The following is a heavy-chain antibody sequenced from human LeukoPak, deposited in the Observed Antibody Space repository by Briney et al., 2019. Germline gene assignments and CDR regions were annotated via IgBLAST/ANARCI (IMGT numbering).Heavy chain of an antibody. CDR1: GFTSSSYA. V-gene: IGHV3-23*01. D-gene: IGHD2-2*01. CDR3: AKRYCSSTSCYVDY. CDR2: ISGSGGST. Sequence: PSGGSLRLSCAASGFTSSSYAMSWVRQAPGKGLEWVSAISGSGGSTYYADSVKGRFTISRDNSKNTLYLQMNSLRAEDTAVYYCAKRYCSSTSCYVDYWGQGTLVTVSS. J-gene: IGHJ4*02.